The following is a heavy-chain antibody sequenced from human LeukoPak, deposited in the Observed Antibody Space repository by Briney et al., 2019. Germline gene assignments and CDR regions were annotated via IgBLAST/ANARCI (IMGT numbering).Heavy chain of an antibody. CDR3: ARVAWRSFDY. D-gene: IGHD3-3*01. CDR2: INHSGST. CDR1: GGSFSGYY. V-gene: IGHV4-34*01. J-gene: IGHJ4*02. Sequence: SSETLSLTCAVYGGSFSGYYWSWIRQPPGKGLEWIGEINHSGSTNYNPSLKSRVTISVDTSKNQFSLELSSVTAADTAVYYCARVAWRSFDYWGQGTLVTVSS.